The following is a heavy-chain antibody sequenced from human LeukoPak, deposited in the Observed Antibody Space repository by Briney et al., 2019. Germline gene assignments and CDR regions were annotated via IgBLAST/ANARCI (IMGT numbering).Heavy chain of an antibody. CDR3: ARDVLWFGELLPVF. CDR1: GFTFSSYA. CDR2: ISYDGSNK. D-gene: IGHD3-10*01. Sequence: PGRSLRLSCAASGFTFSSYAMHWVRQAPGKGLEWVAVISYDGSNKYYADSVKGRFTISRDNSKNTLYLQMNGLRAEDTAVYYCARDVLWFGELLPVFWGQGTLVTVSS. V-gene: IGHV3-30*04. J-gene: IGHJ4*02.